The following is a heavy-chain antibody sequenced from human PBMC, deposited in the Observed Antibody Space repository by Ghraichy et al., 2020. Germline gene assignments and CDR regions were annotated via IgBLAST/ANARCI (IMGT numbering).Heavy chain of an antibody. CDR1: GDSISSYY. J-gene: IGHJ5*02. D-gene: IGHD2-15*01. Sequence: SQTLSLTCTVSGDSISSYYWSWIRQPPGKGLEWIGYIYYSGSTNYNPSLKSRVTISVDTSKNQFSLKLSSVTAADTAVYYCARGVVRGWFDPWGQGTLVTVSS. V-gene: IGHV4-59*01. CDR3: ARGVVRGWFDP. CDR2: IYYSGST.